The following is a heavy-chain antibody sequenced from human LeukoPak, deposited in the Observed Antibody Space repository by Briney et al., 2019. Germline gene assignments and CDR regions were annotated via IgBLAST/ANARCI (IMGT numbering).Heavy chain of an antibody. CDR2: IYYSGST. V-gene: IGHV4-59*01. D-gene: IGHD3-10*01. J-gene: IGHJ6*02. CDR1: GDSINNYY. Sequence: PSETLSLTCTVSGDSINNYYWSWIRQPPGKGLEWSGHIYYSGSTKYNPSLKGRVTMSVDTSRNQFALKLSSVTAADTAVYFCARVATGSYRPAYYFYGLDVWGQGTTVIVSS. CDR3: ARVATGSYRPAYYFYGLDV.